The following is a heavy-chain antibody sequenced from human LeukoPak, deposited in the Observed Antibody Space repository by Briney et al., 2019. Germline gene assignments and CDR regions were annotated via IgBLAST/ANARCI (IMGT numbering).Heavy chain of an antibody. D-gene: IGHD3-10*01. CDR1: GFTFSSYA. CDR2: ISYDGSNK. V-gene: IGHV3-30*04. CDR3: ARAVRGVITGDAFDI. Sequence: PGGSLRLSCAASGFTFSSYAMRWVRQAPGKGLEWVAVISYDGSNKYYADSVKGRFTISRDNSKNTLYLQMNSLRAEDTAVYYCARAVRGVITGDAFDIWGQGTMVTVSS. J-gene: IGHJ3*02.